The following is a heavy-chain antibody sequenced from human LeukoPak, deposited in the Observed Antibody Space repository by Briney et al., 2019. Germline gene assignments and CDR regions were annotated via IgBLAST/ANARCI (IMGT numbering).Heavy chain of an antibody. CDR1: GGSVISSSDD. CDR2: MYYSGST. J-gene: IGHJ4*02. Sequence: SETLSLTCTVSGGSVISSSDDCGWIRQPPGKGLEWIGSMYYSGSTYYNPSLKSRVTLSVDTSKTPFSLKLSSVTAADTSMYVCACHPACYDSSGPKDYWGQGTLVTVSS. V-gene: IGHV4-39*01. CDR3: ACHPACYDSSGPKDY. D-gene: IGHD3-22*01.